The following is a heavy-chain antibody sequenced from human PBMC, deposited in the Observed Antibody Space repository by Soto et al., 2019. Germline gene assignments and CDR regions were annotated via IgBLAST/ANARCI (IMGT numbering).Heavy chain of an antibody. CDR3: ARCSLVVVPAPGFDP. CDR2: IYYSGTT. J-gene: IGHJ5*02. V-gene: IGHV4-31*03. D-gene: IGHD2-2*01. CDR1: GGSISNAAYY. Sequence: SETLSLTCTVSGGSISNAAYYWSWIRQHPGKGLEWIGYIYYSGTTYYNPSLKSRVTISVDTSKNQFSLKLSSVSAADTALYYCARCSLVVVPAPGFDPWGRGTLVTVSS.